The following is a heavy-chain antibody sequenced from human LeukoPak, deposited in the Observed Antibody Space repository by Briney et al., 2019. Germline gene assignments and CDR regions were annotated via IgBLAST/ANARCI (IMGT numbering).Heavy chain of an antibody. CDR2: ISAYNGKT. D-gene: IGHD3-16*02. J-gene: IGHJ1*01. CDR3: ARGLLTFGGVIGGPQALEYFQH. CDR1: GYTFTSYG. Sequence: ASVKVSCKASGYTFTSYGISWVRQAPGQGLEWMGWISAYNGKTNYAQKPQGRVTMTTDTSTSTAYMELRSLRSDDTAVYYCARGLLTFGGVIGGPQALEYFQHWGQGTLVTVSS. V-gene: IGHV1-18*01.